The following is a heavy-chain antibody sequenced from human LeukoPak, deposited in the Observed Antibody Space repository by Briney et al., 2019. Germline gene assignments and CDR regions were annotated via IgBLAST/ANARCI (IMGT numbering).Heavy chain of an antibody. CDR2: ISWNSGSM. D-gene: IGHD3-3*01. V-gene: IGHV3-9*01. CDR1: GFIFDDYA. CDR3: AKAPYDFWSGHDAFDI. J-gene: IGHJ3*02. Sequence: GGSLRLSCAASGFIFDDYAVHWVRQAPGKGLEWVSGISWNSGSMEYADSVKGRFTISRDNAKNSLYLQMNSLRAEDTAVYYCAKAPYDFWSGHDAFDIWGQGTMVTVSS.